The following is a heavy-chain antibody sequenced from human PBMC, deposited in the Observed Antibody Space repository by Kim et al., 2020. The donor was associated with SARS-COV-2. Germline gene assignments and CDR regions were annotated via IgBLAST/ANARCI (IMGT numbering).Heavy chain of an antibody. V-gene: IGHV1-8*01. CDR2: NT. CDR3: ARLRRNWFDP. Sequence: NTGYAQKFPGRVTMTRNTSISTAYMGLSSLRSEDTAVYYCARLRRNWFDPWGQGTLVTVSS. J-gene: IGHJ5*02.